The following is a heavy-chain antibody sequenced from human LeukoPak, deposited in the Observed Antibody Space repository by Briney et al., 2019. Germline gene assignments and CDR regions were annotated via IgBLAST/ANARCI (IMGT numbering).Heavy chain of an antibody. CDR3: TRYPGMDV. CDR1: GFTFRNYA. CDR2: ISYDGNIK. V-gene: IGHV3-30-3*01. Sequence: PGRSLRLSCAASGFTFRNYAMHWVRQASGKGLEWVAVISYDGNIKYYADSVKGRFLISRDNAKNTLYLQMNSLRTEDTAVYYCTRYPGMDVWGESTLVSLSS. J-gene: IGHJ6*01.